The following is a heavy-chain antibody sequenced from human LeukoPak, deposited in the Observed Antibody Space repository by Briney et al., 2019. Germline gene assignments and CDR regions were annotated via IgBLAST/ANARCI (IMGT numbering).Heavy chain of an antibody. J-gene: IGHJ4*02. CDR1: GITVSSNY. V-gene: IGHV3-23*01. CDR3: AKDLRRDGYNQGY. D-gene: IGHD5-24*01. CDR2: ISGSGGST. Sequence: GGSLRLSCAASGITVSSNYMNWVRQAPGKGLEWVSAISGSGGSTYYADSVKGRFTISRDNSKNTLYLQMNSLRAEGTAVYYCAKDLRRDGYNQGYWGQGTLVTVSS.